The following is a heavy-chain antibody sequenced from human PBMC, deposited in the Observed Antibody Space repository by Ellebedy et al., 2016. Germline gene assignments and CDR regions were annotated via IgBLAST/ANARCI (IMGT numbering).Heavy chain of an antibody. J-gene: IGHJ4*02. D-gene: IGHD3-3*01. V-gene: IGHV4-61*02. CDR2: ISTSGDT. Sequence: SETLSLXCSVSGDSINRGTYYWSWIRQPAGKRLEWIGRISTSGDTIYNPSLKSRVTMSVDTSKNHFSLELNSVTAADTAVYYCATLTIPGGSDFWGQGTLVTVSS. CDR3: ATLTIPGGSDF. CDR1: GDSINRGTYY.